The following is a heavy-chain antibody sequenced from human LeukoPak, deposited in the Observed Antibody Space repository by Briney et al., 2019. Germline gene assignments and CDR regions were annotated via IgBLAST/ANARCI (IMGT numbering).Heavy chain of an antibody. CDR2: IIPIFGTA. J-gene: IGHJ6*04. CDR1: GYTFSSYA. CDR3: AREQQLATGSRYYYYGMDV. V-gene: IGHV1-69*06. Sequence: GASVKVSCKASGYTFSSYAMHWVRQAPGQRLEWMGGIIPIFGTANYAQKFQGRVTITADKSTSTAYMELSSLRSEDTAVYYCAREQQLATGSRYYYYGMDVWGKGTTVTVSS. D-gene: IGHD6-13*01.